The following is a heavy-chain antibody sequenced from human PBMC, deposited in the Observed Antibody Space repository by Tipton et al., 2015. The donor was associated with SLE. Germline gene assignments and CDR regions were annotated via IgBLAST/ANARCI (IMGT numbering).Heavy chain of an antibody. CDR1: GFTVSSNY. D-gene: IGHD1-14*01. Sequence: SLRLSCAASGFTVSSNYMSWVRQAPGKGLEWVSVIYSGGSTYYADSVKGRFTISRDNAKNSLYLQMNSLRAEDTAVYYCARVTPEGGFDYWGQGTLVTVSS. CDR3: ARVTPEGGFDY. CDR2: IYSGGST. J-gene: IGHJ4*02. V-gene: IGHV3-53*01.